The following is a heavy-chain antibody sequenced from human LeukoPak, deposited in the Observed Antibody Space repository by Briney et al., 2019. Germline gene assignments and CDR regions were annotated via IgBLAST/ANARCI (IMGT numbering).Heavy chain of an antibody. CDR3: ARGGSGSYYPDFDI. J-gene: IGHJ3*02. CDR1: GDSISSSSYY. Sequence: SETLSLTCTVSGDSISSSSYYWGWIRQPPGKGLEWIGSIYYSGSTYYNPSLKSRVTISVDTSKNQFSLKLSSVTAADTAVYYCARGGSGSYYPDFDIWGQGTMVTVSS. V-gene: IGHV4-39*01. D-gene: IGHD3-10*01. CDR2: IYYSGST.